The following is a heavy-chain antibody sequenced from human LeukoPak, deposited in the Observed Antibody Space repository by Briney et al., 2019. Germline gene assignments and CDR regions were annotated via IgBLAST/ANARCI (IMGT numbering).Heavy chain of an antibody. V-gene: IGHV1-18*01. D-gene: IGHD5-12*01. CDR2: ISAYNGNT. J-gene: IGHJ4*02. CDR1: GYTFTSYG. Sequence: ASVKVSRKASGYTFTSYGISWVRQAPGQGLEWMGWISAYNGNTNYAQKLQGRVTMTTDTSTSTAYMELRSLRSDDTAVYYCARELNIVATTYYFDYWGQGTLVTVSS. CDR3: ARELNIVATTYYFDY.